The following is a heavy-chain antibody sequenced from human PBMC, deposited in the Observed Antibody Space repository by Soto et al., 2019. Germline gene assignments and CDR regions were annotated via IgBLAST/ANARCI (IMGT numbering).Heavy chain of an antibody. CDR1: GYTFTSYY. Sequence: APVKVSCKASGYTFTSYYMHWVRQAPGQGLEWMGIINPSGGSTSYAQKFQGRITMTRDTSTSTVYMELSSLRSEDTAVYYCARDLGCSSTSCYPYYYYGMDVWGQGTTVTVSS. CDR3: ARDLGCSSTSCYPYYYYGMDV. CDR2: INPSGGST. V-gene: IGHV1-46*01. D-gene: IGHD2-2*01. J-gene: IGHJ6*02.